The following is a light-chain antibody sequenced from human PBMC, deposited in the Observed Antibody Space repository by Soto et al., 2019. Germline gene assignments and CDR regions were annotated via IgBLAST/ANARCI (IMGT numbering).Light chain of an antibody. Sequence: QAVVTQEPSLTVSPGGTVTLTCGSSTGALTSSHFPYWYQQKPGQAPRALIYDTSNKHSWTPARFSGSLLGGKAALTLSGGPRGEGGEYSCLPPWGRAGVFGGGTKVPVL. J-gene: IGLJ2*01. V-gene: IGLV7-46*01. CDR3: LPPWGRAGV. CDR2: DTS. CDR1: TGALTSSHF.